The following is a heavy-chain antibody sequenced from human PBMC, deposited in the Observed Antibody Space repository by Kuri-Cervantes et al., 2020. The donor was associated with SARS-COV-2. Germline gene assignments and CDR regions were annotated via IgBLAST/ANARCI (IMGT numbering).Heavy chain of an antibody. Sequence: GGSLRLSCAASGFTFSSYSMNWVRQAPGKGLEWVSSISSSDSYIYYADSVKGRFTISRDNSKNTLSLQMNSLSAEDTAVYYCANLWADCCFTSWGQGTLVTVSS. CDR1: GFTFSSYS. CDR2: ISSSDSYI. CDR3: ANLWADCCFTS. V-gene: IGHV3-21*04. D-gene: IGHD2-2*02. J-gene: IGHJ4*02.